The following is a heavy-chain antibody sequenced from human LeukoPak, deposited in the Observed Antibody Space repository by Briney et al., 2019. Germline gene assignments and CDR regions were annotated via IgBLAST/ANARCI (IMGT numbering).Heavy chain of an antibody. J-gene: IGHJ4*02. Sequence: GGSLRLSCAASGFTFSSYAMSWVRQAPGKGLEWVAFIPYDGSNEYYADSVKGRFTISRDNSKNTLYLQMNSLRAEDTALYYCAKDEGGPTVSDYWGQGTLVTVSS. CDR2: IPYDGSNE. V-gene: IGHV3-30*02. D-gene: IGHD4-11*01. CDR1: GFTFSSYA. CDR3: AKDEGGPTVSDY.